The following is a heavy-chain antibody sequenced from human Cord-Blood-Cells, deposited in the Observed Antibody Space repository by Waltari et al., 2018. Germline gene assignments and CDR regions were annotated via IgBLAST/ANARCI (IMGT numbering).Heavy chain of an antibody. V-gene: IGHV1-2*02. CDR1: GYTFTGYY. Sequence: QVQLVQSGAEVKKPGASVKVSCKASGYTFTGYYMHWVRQAPGQGLEWMGWINPNSGGTNYAQKFQGRVTMTRDTSISTAYMELSRLRSDDTAVYYCARSHIVVVIADAFDIWGQGTMVTVSS. D-gene: IGHD2-21*01. CDR2: INPNSGGT. J-gene: IGHJ3*02. CDR3: ARSHIVVVIADAFDI.